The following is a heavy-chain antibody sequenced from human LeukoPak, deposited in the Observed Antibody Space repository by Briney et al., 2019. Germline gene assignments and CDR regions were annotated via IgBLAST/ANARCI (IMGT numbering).Heavy chain of an antibody. Sequence: SGGSLRLSCAASGSTFSSYSMTWVRQAPGKGLEWVSSISSSSSYIYYADSVKGRFTISRDNAKNSLYLQMNSLRAEDTAVYYCARDKNTIFGVVIGDAFDIWGQGTMVTVSS. CDR2: ISSSSSYI. CDR1: GSTFSSYS. CDR3: ARDKNTIFGVVIGDAFDI. J-gene: IGHJ3*02. D-gene: IGHD3-3*01. V-gene: IGHV3-21*01.